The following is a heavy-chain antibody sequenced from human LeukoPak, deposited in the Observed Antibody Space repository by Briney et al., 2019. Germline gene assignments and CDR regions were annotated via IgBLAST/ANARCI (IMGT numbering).Heavy chain of an antibody. CDR2: ISSSGTTI. CDR1: GFTFSSFE. J-gene: IGHJ4*02. Sequence: PGGSLRLSCAASGFTFSSFEMNWVRHAPGGGLEGVSYISSSGTTIYSADSVKGRFTPSRDNAKNSLYLQMNSPIPEDTTVYYCARADYWGQGALVTVSS. V-gene: IGHV3-48*03. CDR3: ARADY.